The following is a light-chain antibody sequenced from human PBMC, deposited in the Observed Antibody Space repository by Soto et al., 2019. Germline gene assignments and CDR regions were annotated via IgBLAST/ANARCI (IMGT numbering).Light chain of an antibody. Sequence: DIVMTQSPDSLSVSLCERAAIICKCTHMCLYSSNNKNYLAWYQQKPGQPPKLLIYWASTRESGVPDRFSGSGSGTDFTLTISSLQAEDVAVYYCQQYYSTPLTFGQGTRLEIK. CDR2: WAS. CDR3: QQYYSTPLT. J-gene: IGKJ5*01. V-gene: IGKV4-1*01. CDR1: HMCLYSSNNKNY.